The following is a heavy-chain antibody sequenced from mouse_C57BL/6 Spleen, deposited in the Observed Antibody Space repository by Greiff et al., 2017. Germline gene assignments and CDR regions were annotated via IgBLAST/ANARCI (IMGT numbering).Heavy chain of an antibody. CDR3: ARGYYDYDGGPFDY. CDR1: GFTFSSYA. V-gene: IGHV5-4*03. J-gene: IGHJ2*01. Sequence: DVMLVESGGGLVKPGGSLKLSCAASGFTFSSYAMSWVRQTPEKRLEWVATISDGGSYTYYPDNVKGRFTISRDNAKNNLSLQMSHLKSEDTAMYYCARGYYDYDGGPFDYWGQGTTLTVSS. D-gene: IGHD2-4*01. CDR2: ISDGGSYT.